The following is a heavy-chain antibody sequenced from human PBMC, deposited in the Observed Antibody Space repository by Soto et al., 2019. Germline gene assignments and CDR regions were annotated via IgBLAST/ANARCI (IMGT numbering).Heavy chain of an antibody. CDR3: ARRRTTVTFDY. CDR1: GGSIRSYY. CDR2: IYYSGST. J-gene: IGHJ4*02. Sequence: SETLSLTCTVSGGSIRSYYLSWIRQPPGKGLEWIGYIYYSGSTNYNPSLKSRVTISVDTSKNQFSLKLSSVTAADTAVYYCARRRTTVTFDYWGQGTLVTVSS. V-gene: IGHV4-59*08. D-gene: IGHD4-17*01.